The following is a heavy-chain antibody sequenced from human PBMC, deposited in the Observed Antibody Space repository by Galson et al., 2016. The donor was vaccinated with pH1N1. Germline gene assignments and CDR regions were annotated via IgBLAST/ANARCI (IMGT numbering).Heavy chain of an antibody. J-gene: IGHJ3*02. CDR3: ARETPSPSPTVLRYFDWSRGLSAFDM. CDR1: GFTFSNHG. CDR2: INTKTGNP. Sequence: SVKVSCKASGFTFSNHGINWVRQAPGQGLEWMGWINTKTGNPTYAQGFTGRFVFSLDTSANTAYLQINSLKADDTAVYYCARETPSPSPTVLRYFDWSRGLSAFDMWGRGTLVTVSS. D-gene: IGHD3-9*01. V-gene: IGHV7-4-1*02.